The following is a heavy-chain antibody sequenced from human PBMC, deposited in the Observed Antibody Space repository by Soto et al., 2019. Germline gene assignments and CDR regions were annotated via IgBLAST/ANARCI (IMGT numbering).Heavy chain of an antibody. CDR3: AGHVLVPAAIGGMDV. V-gene: IGHV4-39*01. D-gene: IGHD2-2*02. CDR1: GGSISSSSHY. CDR2: IYFSGST. Sequence: QLQLQESGPRLVKPSETLSLTCTVSGGSISSSSHYWGWIRQPPGKGLEWIGSIYFSGSTYYNPSLKSRVTISVATSKNQFSLELSSATAADAAVYYCAGHVLVPAAIGGMDVWGQGTTVTVSS. J-gene: IGHJ6*02.